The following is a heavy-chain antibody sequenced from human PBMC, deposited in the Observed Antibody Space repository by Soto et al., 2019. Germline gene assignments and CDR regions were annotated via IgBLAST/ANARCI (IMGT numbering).Heavy chain of an antibody. CDR1: AGSISSYY. Sequence: SETLSLTCTVSAGSISSYYWSWIRQPPGKGLEWIGYIYYSGSTNYNPSLKSRVTISVDTSKNQFSLKLSSVTAADTAVYYCARRYGCSFDYWGQGIFLTVSS. CDR2: IYYSGST. J-gene: IGHJ4*02. D-gene: IGHD5-18*01. CDR3: ARRYGCSFDY. V-gene: IGHV4-59*08.